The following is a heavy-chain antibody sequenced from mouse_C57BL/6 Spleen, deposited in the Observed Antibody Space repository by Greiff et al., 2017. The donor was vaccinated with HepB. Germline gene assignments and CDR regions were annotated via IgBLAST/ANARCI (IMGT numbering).Heavy chain of an antibody. V-gene: IGHV1-82*01. J-gene: IGHJ2*01. CDR1: GYAFSSSW. D-gene: IGHD3-2*02. CDR3: ARQLRLGYYFDY. Sequence: VQLQQSGPELVKPGASVKISCKASGYAFSSSWMNWVKQRPGKGLEWIGRIYPGDGDTNYNGKFKGKATLTADKSSSTAYMQLSSLTSEDSAVYFCARQLRLGYYFDYWGQGTTLTVSS. CDR2: IYPGDGDT.